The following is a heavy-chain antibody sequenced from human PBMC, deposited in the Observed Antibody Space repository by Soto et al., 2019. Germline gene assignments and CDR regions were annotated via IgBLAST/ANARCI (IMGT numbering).Heavy chain of an antibody. D-gene: IGHD3-22*01. CDR1: GFTFSSCA. Sequence: GGSRRLSCAPSGFTFSSCARVWVRQAPGKGLEWVSAISGSGGSTSYADSVKGRFTISRDNSKNTLYLQMNSLRAEDTAVYYCAKDLGSSGYYYNWGQGTLVTVSS. CDR3: AKDLGSSGYYYN. CDR2: ISGSGGST. J-gene: IGHJ4*02. V-gene: IGHV3-23*01.